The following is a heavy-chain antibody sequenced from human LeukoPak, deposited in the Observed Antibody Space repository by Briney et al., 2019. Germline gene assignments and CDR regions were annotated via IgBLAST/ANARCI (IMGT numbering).Heavy chain of an antibody. Sequence: ASVKVSCKASGYTFTTYAIHWVRQAPGQRLEWMGWINVGNANTKYSQKLQGRVTITRDTSASTAYMELSTLRSEDTAVYYCARAPSPNSGSLIRGAFDIWGQGTMVTVSS. CDR2: INVGNANT. CDR3: ARAPSPNSGSLIRGAFDI. V-gene: IGHV1-3*01. CDR1: GYTFTTYA. J-gene: IGHJ3*02. D-gene: IGHD1-26*01.